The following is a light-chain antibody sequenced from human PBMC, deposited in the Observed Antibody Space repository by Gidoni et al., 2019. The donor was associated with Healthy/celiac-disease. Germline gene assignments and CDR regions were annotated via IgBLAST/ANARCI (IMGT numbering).Light chain of an antibody. V-gene: IGKV1-33*01. CDR3: QQYDNLPPLFT. CDR2: DAS. CDR1: QDIRNY. J-gene: IGKJ3*01. Sequence: DVQMTKSQSSLSASVGDRVTITCQASQDIRNYLNWYQQKPGKAPKLLIYDASHLETGVPSRFSGSRSGTDFTFTISSLQPEDIATYYCQQYDNLPPLFTFGPGTKVDIK.